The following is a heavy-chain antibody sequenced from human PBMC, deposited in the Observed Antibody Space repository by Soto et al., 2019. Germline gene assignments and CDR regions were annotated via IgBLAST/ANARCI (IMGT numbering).Heavy chain of an antibody. CDR3: ARGGDPDY. V-gene: IGHV3-74*01. CDR2: LQTDGSHP. Sequence: EVQLVEFGGGLVQPGGSLRLSCVASGFSFDYYWMHWVRQAPGEGLMWVSRLQTDGSHPAYADSVKGRFTISRDNAKNTLFLQMNNLRAEDKAVYYCARGGDPDYWGQGNLVTFSS. CDR1: GFSFDYYW. J-gene: IGHJ4*02. D-gene: IGHD3-16*01.